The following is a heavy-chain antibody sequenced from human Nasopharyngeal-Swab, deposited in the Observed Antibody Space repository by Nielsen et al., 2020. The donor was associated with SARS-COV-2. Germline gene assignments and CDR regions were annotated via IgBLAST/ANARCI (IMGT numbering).Heavy chain of an antibody. J-gene: IGHJ4*02. CDR2: INPNSGDT. V-gene: IGHV1-2*06. CDR3: ARDDGDVPGVTGSGPPGGF. D-gene: IGHD2-8*01. CDR1: GYTFTDYY. Sequence: ASVKVSCKASGYTFTDYYMHWVRQAPGQGLEWMGRINPNSGDTNYAQNFQGRVTMTRDTSIKTAYMELSSLRPDDTAVYYCARDDGDVPGVTGSGPPGGFWGQGTLVTVSS.